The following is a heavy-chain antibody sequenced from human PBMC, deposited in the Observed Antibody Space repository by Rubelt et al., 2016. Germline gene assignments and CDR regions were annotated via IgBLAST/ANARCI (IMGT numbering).Heavy chain of an antibody. J-gene: IGHJ4*02. V-gene: IGHV1-8*01. CDR2: MNPNSGNT. D-gene: IGHD6-19*01. CDR3: ARDKVNREGWLVRSDY. Sequence: QVQLVQSGAEVKKPGASVKVSCKASGYTFTNYDINWVRQATGQGLEWMGWMNPNSGNTGYAQKFQGRVTMTTDTSTSTAYMELRSLRSDDTAVYYCARDKVNREGWLVRSDYWGQGTLVTVSS. CDR1: GYTFTNYD.